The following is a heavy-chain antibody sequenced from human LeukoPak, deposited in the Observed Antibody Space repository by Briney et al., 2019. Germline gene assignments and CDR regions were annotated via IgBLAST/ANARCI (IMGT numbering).Heavy chain of an antibody. J-gene: IGHJ4*02. V-gene: IGHV3-7*01. CDR3: ARAQPWPTHYFDY. CDR2: IKQDGSDK. Sequence: GGSLRLSCAASGFTFSCYWMTWVRQAPGKGLEWVANIKQDGSDKYYVDSVKGRFTVSRDNAKNSLYLQMNSLRAEDTAVYYCARAQPWPTHYFDYWGQGTLVTVSS. D-gene: IGHD3-10*01. CDR1: GFTFSCYW.